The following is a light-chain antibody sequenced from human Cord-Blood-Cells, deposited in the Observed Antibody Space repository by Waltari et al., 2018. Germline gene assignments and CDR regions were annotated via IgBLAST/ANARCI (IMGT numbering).Light chain of an antibody. V-gene: IGLV2-14*01. Sequence: QSALTQPASVSGSPGQSITISCTGTSSDVGGYNYVCWYQQHPGKAPKPMIYDVSKRPSWVSHRFSGSKSGNTASLTISGLQAEDEADYYCSSYTRSSTWVFGGGTKLTVL. CDR1: SSDVGGYNY. CDR2: DVS. CDR3: SSYTRSSTWV. J-gene: IGLJ3*02.